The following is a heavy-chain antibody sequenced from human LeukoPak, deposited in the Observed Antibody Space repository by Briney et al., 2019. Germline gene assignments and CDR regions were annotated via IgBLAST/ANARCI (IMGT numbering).Heavy chain of an antibody. J-gene: IGHJ5*02. CDR1: GFTFGDYA. CDR2: IRSKAYGGTT. CDR3: TRPIAAAAFDP. V-gene: IGHV3-49*04. Sequence: PGGSLRLSCTASGFTFGDYAMSWVRQAPGKGLEWVGFIRSKAYGGTTEYAASVKGRFTISRDDSKSIAYLQMNSLKTEDTAVYYCTRPIAAAAFDPWGQGTLVTVSS. D-gene: IGHD6-13*01.